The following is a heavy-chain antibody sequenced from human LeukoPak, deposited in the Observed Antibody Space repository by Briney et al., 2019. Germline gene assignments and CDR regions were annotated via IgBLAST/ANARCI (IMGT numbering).Heavy chain of an antibody. J-gene: IGHJ4*02. CDR2: IIPILGIA. D-gene: IGHD1-20*01. V-gene: IGHV1-69*04. CDR3: ARVDNWNDALPMD. Sequence: ASVKVSCKASGGTFSSYAISWVRQAPGQGLEWMGRIIPILGIANYAQKFQGRVTITADKSTSTAYMELSSLRSEDTAVYYCARVDNWNDALPMDWGQGTLVTVSS. CDR1: GGTFSSYA.